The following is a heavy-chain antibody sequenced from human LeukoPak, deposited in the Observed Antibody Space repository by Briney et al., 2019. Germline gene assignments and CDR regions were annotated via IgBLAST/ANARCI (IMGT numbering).Heavy chain of an antibody. CDR3: ASEGSSTWSFDY. Sequence: ASVKVSCKASGGTFSSFAISWVRQAPGQGLEWMGGIIPIFGTANYAQKFQGRLTITADEFTSTAYMELSSLRSDDTAVYYCASEGSSTWSFDYWGQGTLVTVSS. D-gene: IGHD6-13*01. CDR1: GGTFSSFA. CDR2: IIPIFGTA. J-gene: IGHJ4*02. V-gene: IGHV1-69*01.